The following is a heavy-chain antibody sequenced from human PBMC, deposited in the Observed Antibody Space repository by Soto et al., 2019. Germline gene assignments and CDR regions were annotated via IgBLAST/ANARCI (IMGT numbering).Heavy chain of an antibody. V-gene: IGHV3-21*01. CDR2: IDSASSYI. D-gene: IGHD6-25*01. CDR3: VRESPTLRPQAHFDH. J-gene: IGHJ4*02. CDR1: GFNFRSHR. Sequence: EVQVVESGGGLVKAGGSLRLSCVASGFNFRSHRMNWVRQAPGKGLEWLSSIDSASSYIFYADSLRGRFTISRDNAKNSLYLQMNSLRAEDTAVYSCVRESPTLRPQAHFDHWGQGTLVTVSS.